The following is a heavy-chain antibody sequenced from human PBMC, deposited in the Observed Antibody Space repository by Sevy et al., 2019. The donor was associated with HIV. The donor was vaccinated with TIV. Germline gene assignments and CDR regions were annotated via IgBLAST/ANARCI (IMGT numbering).Heavy chain of an antibody. J-gene: IGHJ4*02. CDR3: ATGGYYFDY. D-gene: IGHD3-22*01. Sequence: GGSLRLSCTTSGFIFSNAWMNWVRQAPGKGLEWVGRIKSKYDGGTTDYAAPLKGRCTVSRDDSKNTVYLQMNSLKAEDTATYYCATGGYYFDYWGQGTLVTVSS. V-gene: IGHV3-15*07. CDR2: IKSKYDGGTT. CDR1: GFIFSNAW.